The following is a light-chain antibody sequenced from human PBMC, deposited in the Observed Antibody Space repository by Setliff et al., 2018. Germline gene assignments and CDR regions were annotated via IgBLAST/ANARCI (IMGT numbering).Light chain of an antibody. J-gene: IGLJ1*01. CDR1: GSDVGDYKY. V-gene: IGLV2-14*01. Sequence: QSALTQPASVSGSPGQSITISCTGSGSDVGDYKYVSWYQQHPGKAPKLIIYEVSNRPSGVSDRFSGSKSGNTASLTISGLQAEDEADYYCCSYTGTSTPYVFGTGTKVTVL. CDR2: EVS. CDR3: CSYTGTSTPYV.